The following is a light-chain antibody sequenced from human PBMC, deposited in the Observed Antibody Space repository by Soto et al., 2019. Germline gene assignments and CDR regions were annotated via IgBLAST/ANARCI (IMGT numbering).Light chain of an antibody. CDR2: DGS. J-gene: IGKJ5*01. CDR1: QDITNY. CDR3: QQLDSLPIT. Sequence: DIQMTQSPSSLSASVGDRVTITCQASQDITNYLYWYQQKPGKAPRLLVYDGSNLDTGVPSRFSGSGSGTQFSFTISTLHPEDIAIYYCQQLDSLPITFGQGTRLEI. V-gene: IGKV1-33*01.